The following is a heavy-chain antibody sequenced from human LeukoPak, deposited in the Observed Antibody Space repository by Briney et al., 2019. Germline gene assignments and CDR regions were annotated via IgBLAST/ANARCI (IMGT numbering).Heavy chain of an antibody. Sequence: SQTLSLTCTVSGGSISSGSYYWSWIRQPAGKGLEWIGRIYTSGSTNYNPSLKSRVTISVDTSKNQFSLKLSSVTAADTAVYYCARIWRYDCLDYWGQGTLVTVSS. CDR2: IYTSGST. J-gene: IGHJ4*02. V-gene: IGHV4-61*02. CDR1: GGSISSGSYY. CDR3: ARIWRYDCLDY. D-gene: IGHD3-3*01.